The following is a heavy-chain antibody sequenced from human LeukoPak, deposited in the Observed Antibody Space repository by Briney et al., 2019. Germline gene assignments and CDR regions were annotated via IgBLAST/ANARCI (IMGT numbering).Heavy chain of an antibody. J-gene: IGHJ4*02. Sequence: GESLRISCKGSGYSFTSYWISWVRQMPGKGLEWMGRIDPSDSYTNYSPSFQGHVTISADESISTAYLQWSSLKASDTAMYYCARHAAGTDYFDYWGQGTLVTVSS. D-gene: IGHD6-13*01. V-gene: IGHV5-10-1*01. CDR2: IDPSDSYT. CDR3: ARHAAGTDYFDY. CDR1: GYSFTSYW.